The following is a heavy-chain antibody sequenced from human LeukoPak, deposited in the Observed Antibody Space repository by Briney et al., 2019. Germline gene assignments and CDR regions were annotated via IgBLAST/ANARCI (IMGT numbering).Heavy chain of an antibody. V-gene: IGHV3-23*01. CDR2: ISGTGGDT. D-gene: IGHD7-27*01. CDR3: AKEFLVGTAFDI. J-gene: IGHJ3*02. Sequence: GGSLRLSCAASGLIFSSYVMSWVRQAQGKGLEWVSTISGTGGDTYYTDSVKGRFTISRDNSKNTLYMQMNSLRAEDMAVYSCAKEFLVGTAFDIWGQGTMVTVSS. CDR1: GLIFSSYV.